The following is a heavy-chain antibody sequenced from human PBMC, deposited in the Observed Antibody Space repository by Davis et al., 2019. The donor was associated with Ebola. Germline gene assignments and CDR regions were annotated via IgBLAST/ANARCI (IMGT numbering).Heavy chain of an antibody. J-gene: IGHJ3*01. D-gene: IGHD2-15*01. CDR3: ARGGLLSALDL. V-gene: IGHV3-23*01. Sequence: PGGSLRLSCVASGLSLSTYAMTWVRQAPGKGLEWVSIISGSDGKTYYADSMKGRFTISRDTSKNTMFLQMTGLRAEDTAIYYCARGGLLSALDLWGQGTMVSVSS. CDR1: GLSLSTYA. CDR2: ISGSDGKT.